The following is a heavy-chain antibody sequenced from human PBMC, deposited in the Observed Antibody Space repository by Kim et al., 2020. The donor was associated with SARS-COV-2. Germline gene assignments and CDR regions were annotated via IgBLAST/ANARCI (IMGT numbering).Heavy chain of an antibody. CDR3: AKDFSVTIVAAVGSFFDS. D-gene: IGHD4-17*01. CDR1: GFTFDDFT. J-gene: IGHJ4*02. Sequence: GGSLRLSCAASGFTFDDFTMHWVRQRPGKGLEWVSMISWDGGSTYYADSVKGRFTISRDNTRNSLFLQMNNLRGEDTALHYCAKDFSVTIVAAVGSFFDSWGQGALVTVSS. V-gene: IGHV3-43*01. CDR2: ISWDGGST.